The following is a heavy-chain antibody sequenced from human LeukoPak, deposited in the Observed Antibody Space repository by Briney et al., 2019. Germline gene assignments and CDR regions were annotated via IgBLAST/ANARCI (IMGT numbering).Heavy chain of an antibody. Sequence: SETLSLTCTVSGGSSSSSRYYWGWIRQPPPKVLEWIGSIYSSGSVYYNPSLKSRVTISLDTSKNQFSLKLSSVTAADTAVYYCSTRNILAWYFDLWGRGTLVTVSS. CDR3: STRNILAWYFDL. J-gene: IGHJ2*01. CDR1: GGSSSSSRYY. V-gene: IGHV4-39*01. CDR2: IYSSGSV. D-gene: IGHD3-9*01.